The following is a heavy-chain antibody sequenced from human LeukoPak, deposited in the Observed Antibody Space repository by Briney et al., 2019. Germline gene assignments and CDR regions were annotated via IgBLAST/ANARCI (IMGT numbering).Heavy chain of an antibody. CDR3: ARGKSGYDILTGYPNDAFDI. CDR2: ISSSGSTI. D-gene: IGHD3-9*01. Sequence: GGSLRLSCAASGFTFSSYEMNWVRQAPGKGLEWVSYISSSGSTIYYADSVKGRFTISRDNAKNSLYLQMNSLRAGDTAVYYCARGKSGYDILTGYPNDAFDIWGQGTMVTVSS. CDR1: GFTFSSYE. V-gene: IGHV3-48*03. J-gene: IGHJ3*02.